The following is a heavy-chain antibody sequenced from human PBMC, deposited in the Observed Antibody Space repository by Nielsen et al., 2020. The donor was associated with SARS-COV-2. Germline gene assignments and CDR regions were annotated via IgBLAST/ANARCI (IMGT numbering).Heavy chain of an antibody. J-gene: IGHJ4*02. Sequence: GESLKISCAASGFTFSSYAMHWVRQAPGKGLEWVAVISYDGSNKYYADSVKGRFTISRDNSKNTLYLQMNSLRAEDTAVYYCARDAPLKTDEPGYDFWSGYYGYWGQGTLVTVSS. V-gene: IGHV3-30-3*01. CDR1: GFTFSSYA. D-gene: IGHD3-3*01. CDR2: ISYDGSNK. CDR3: ARDAPLKTDEPGYDFWSGYYGY.